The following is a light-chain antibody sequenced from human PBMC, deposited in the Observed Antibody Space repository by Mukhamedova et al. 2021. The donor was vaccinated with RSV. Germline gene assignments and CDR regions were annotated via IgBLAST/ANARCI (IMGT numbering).Light chain of an antibody. CDR3: QEYKSGLVLT. J-gene: IGKJ4*01. Sequence: GNAPKLLIYGASTLQSGVPSRFSGSGSGTDFTLTINNLQPEDVATYYCQEYKSGLVLTFGGGTKVEI. V-gene: IGKV1-27*01. CDR2: GAS.